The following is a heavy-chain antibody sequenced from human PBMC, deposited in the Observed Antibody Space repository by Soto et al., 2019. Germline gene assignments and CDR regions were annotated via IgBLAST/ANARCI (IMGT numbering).Heavy chain of an antibody. CDR2: IYYSGST. V-gene: IGHV4-30-4*01. J-gene: IGHJ4*02. CDR1: GGSISIGDYY. D-gene: IGHD4-4*01. CDR3: AREFIQQATVTTGYFDY. Sequence: SETLSLTCTVSGGSISIGDYYWSCIRQPPGKGLEWIGYIYYSGSTYYNPSLKSRVTISVDTSKNQFSLKLSSVTAADTAVYYCAREFIQQATVTTGYFDYWGQGTLVTVSS.